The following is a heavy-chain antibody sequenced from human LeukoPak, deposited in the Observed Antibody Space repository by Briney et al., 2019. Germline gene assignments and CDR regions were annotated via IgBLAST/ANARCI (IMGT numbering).Heavy chain of an antibody. Sequence: GGSLRLSCAASGFTFSSYAMGWVRQTPGKGLEWVSAITASGGNKYYADSVKGRFTISRDNSKNTLYLQVNSLRAEDTAVYYCAKGNGYSYGRYYFDYWGQGTLVTVSS. CDR3: AKGNGYSYGRYYFDY. D-gene: IGHD5-18*01. V-gene: IGHV3-23*01. J-gene: IGHJ4*02. CDR2: ITASGGNK. CDR1: GFTFSSYA.